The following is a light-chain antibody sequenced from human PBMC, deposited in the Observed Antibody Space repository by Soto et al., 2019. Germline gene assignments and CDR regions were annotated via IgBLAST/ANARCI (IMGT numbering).Light chain of an antibody. CDR3: QKYNSAPLT. CDR2: ATS. Sequence: DVQMTQSPSSLSAFVGDRVTITCRTSQGIARYLAWFQQKPGKVPKLLIYATSTLQSAVPSRFSGSGSGTDFTLTINSLQPEDVGTYYCQKYNSAPLTFGGGTKVEIK. V-gene: IGKV1-27*01. J-gene: IGKJ4*01. CDR1: QGIARY.